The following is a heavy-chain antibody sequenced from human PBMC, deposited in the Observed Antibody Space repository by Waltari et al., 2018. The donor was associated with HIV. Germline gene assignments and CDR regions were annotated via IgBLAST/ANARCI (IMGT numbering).Heavy chain of an antibody. CDR3: ARSFSGYSNYFDP. Sequence: QLQLQESGPGLVKSSETLSLTCTASGGTMTSSSYYWGWLRQPPGKGLEWIGSMSYSGSTYHNPSLRSRLTISVDTSKNQFSLKLTSVTAADTAVYYCARSFSGYSNYFDPWGQGTLVTVSS. J-gene: IGHJ5*02. V-gene: IGHV4-39*01. CDR2: MSYSGST. D-gene: IGHD4-4*01. CDR1: GGTMTSSSYY.